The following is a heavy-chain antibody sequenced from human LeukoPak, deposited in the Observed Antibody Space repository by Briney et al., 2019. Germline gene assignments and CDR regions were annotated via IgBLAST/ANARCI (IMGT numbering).Heavy chain of an antibody. J-gene: IGHJ6*03. CDR3: ARLYVSVYSSSYEYYYYMDV. CDR2: IYYSGST. Sequence: SETLSLTCTVSGGSISSYYWSWIRQPPGKGLEWIGYIYYSGSTNYNPSLKSRVTISVDTSKNQFSLKLSSVTAADTAVYYCARLYVSVYSSSYEYYYYMDVWGKGTTVTVSS. D-gene: IGHD6-13*01. CDR1: GGSISSYY. V-gene: IGHV4-59*08.